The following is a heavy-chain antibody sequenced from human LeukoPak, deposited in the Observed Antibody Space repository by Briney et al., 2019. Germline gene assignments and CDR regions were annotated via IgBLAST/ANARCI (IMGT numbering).Heavy chain of an antibody. CDR1: GFTFSSYW. J-gene: IGHJ3*02. D-gene: IGHD2-21*02. Sequence: GGSLRLSCAASGFTFSSYWMHWVRQAPGKGLVWVSRINSGGSSTSYADSVKGRFTISRDNAKNTLYLQMNSLRAEDTAVYYCARRLAYCGGDCYSFAFDIWGQGTMVTVSS. CDR2: INSGGSST. CDR3: ARRLAYCGGDCYSFAFDI. V-gene: IGHV3-74*01.